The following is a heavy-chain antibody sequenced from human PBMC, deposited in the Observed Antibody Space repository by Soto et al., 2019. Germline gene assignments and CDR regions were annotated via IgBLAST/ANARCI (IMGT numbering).Heavy chain of an antibody. CDR2: IYPGDSDT. V-gene: IGHV5-51*01. CDR3: ARRGRGYYYDSSGYDNYYYYGMDV. J-gene: IGHJ6*02. CDR1: GYTFTDYW. D-gene: IGHD3-22*01. Sequence: GESLKISCKGSGYTFTDYWIGWVRQLPGKGLEWMGIIYPGDSDTRYSPSFQGHVTITVDKSTSTAYLQWNTLKASDTAMYYCARRGRGYYYDSSGYDNYYYYGMDVWGQGTTVTVSS.